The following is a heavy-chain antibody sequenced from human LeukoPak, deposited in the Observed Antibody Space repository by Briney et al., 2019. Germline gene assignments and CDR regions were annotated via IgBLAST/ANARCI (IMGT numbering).Heavy chain of an antibody. CDR3: ARDEWQQLRC. CDR2: IKGDGGKK. V-gene: IGHV3-7*01. D-gene: IGHD6-13*01. Sequence: GGSLRLSCAASGLTFSSSWMSWVRQAPGKGLEWVANIKGDGGKKYYVDSVKGRFTISRDNTQNSLYLQMDSLRAEDTAVYYCARDEWQQLRCWGQGTLVTVSS. CDR1: GLTFSSSW. J-gene: IGHJ4*02.